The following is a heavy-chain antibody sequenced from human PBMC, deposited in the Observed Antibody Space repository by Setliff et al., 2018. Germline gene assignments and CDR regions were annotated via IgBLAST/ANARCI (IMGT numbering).Heavy chain of an antibody. CDR2: IYTDGST. Sequence: PSETLSLTCTVSGDSISRAMYYWSWLRQSAGKGLECIGRIYTDGSTKYNPSLNSRVTLLIDTAKNQISLRLSSVTAADTAVYYCVRMSGFLYMDVWGKGTTVTVSS. CDR1: GDSISRAMYY. V-gene: IGHV4-61*02. J-gene: IGHJ6*03. CDR3: VRMSGFLYMDV. D-gene: IGHD3-3*01.